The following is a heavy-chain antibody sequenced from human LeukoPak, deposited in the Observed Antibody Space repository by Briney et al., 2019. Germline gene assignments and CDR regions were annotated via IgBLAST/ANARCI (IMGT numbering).Heavy chain of an antibody. J-gene: IGHJ4*02. V-gene: IGHV4-39*07. CDR3: ARIAYYYDSSGIIYYFDY. D-gene: IGHD3-22*01. CDR2: IYYTGGT. Sequence: SETLSLTCTVSGDSISTSNSYWGWIRQPPGEGLEWIGSIYYTGGTYYNTSLKSRVTISVDTSKNQFSLKLSSVTAADTAVYYCARIAYYYDSSGIIYYFDYWGQGTLVTVSS. CDR1: GDSISTSNSY.